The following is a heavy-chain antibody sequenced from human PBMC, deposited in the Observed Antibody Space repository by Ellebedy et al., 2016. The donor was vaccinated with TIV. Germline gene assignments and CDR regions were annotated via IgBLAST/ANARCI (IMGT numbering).Heavy chain of an antibody. CDR2: INGGNGNT. D-gene: IGHD3-22*01. CDR3: ARVGPFYDDTSGYMHY. V-gene: IGHV1-3*01. CDR1: GYTFSSYG. J-gene: IGHJ4*02. Sequence: ASVKVSCKASGYTFSSYGLHWVRQAPGQRLEWMGWINGGNGNTKYSQKFQDRVIITRDTSASTAYMELRSLRSDDTAVYYCARVGPFYDDTSGYMHYWGQGTLVTVSS.